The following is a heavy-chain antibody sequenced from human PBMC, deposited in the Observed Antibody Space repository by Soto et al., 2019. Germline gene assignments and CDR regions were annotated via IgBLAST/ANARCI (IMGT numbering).Heavy chain of an antibody. J-gene: IGHJ5*02. CDR3: AHISRLKYYYDSSGYGPFDP. Sequence: SGPTLVNPTQTLTLTCTFSGFSLSTSGVGVGWIRQPPGKALEWLALIYWDDDKRYSPSLKSRLTITKDTSKNQVVLTMTNMDPVDTATYYCAHISRLKYYYDSSGYGPFDPWGQGTLVTVS. V-gene: IGHV2-5*02. CDR2: IYWDDDK. CDR1: GFSLSTSGVG. D-gene: IGHD3-22*01.